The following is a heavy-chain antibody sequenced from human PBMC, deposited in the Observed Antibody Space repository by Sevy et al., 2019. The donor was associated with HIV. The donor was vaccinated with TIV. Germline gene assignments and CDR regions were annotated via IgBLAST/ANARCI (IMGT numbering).Heavy chain of an antibody. CDR3: ANDRTSPRDYFDY. CDR2: ISGSGGSK. V-gene: IGHV3-23*01. J-gene: IGHJ4*02. CDR1: GFTFSSYA. Sequence: GGSLRLSCAASGFTFSSYAMSWVRQAPGKGLEWVSAISGSGGSKYYADSVKGRFTISRDNSKNTLYLQMNSLRAEDTAVYYCANDRTSPRDYFDYWGQGTLVTVSS.